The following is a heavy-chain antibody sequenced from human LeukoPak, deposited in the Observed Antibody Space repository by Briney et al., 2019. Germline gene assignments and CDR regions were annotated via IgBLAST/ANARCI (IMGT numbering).Heavy chain of an antibody. V-gene: IGHV3-23*01. J-gene: IGHJ4*02. Sequence: GGSLRLSCPVSGFTFSSYAMSWVRQAPGRGLEWVSVMSTSGESAYYADSVKGRFTISRDNSKNTLYLQMNSLRAEDTAVYYCAKDRGSGYHYFDYWGRGTLVTVSS. CDR2: MSTSGESA. CDR3: AKDRGSGYHYFDY. CDR1: GFTFSSYA. D-gene: IGHD3-22*01.